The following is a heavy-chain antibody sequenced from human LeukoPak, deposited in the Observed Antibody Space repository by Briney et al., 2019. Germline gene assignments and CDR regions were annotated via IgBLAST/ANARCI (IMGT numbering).Heavy chain of an antibody. J-gene: IGHJ3*02. CDR1: GGSISSYF. CDR3: AREGEGAFDI. D-gene: IGHD3-10*01. V-gene: IGHV4-59*01. Sequence: SETLSLTCTVSGGSISSYFWNWIRQPPGKGLEWIGHIYYSGNTHYNPSLKTRVTMSVDTSKNHFSLKLTSTTAADTAVYYCAREGEGAFDIWGQGTMVTVSS. CDR2: IYYSGNT.